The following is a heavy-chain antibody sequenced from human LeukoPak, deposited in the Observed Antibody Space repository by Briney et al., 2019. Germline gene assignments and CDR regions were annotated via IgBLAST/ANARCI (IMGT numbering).Heavy chain of an antibody. J-gene: IGHJ6*03. CDR3: ARGHPEWGPHNIDYYYYYMDV. CDR1: GGTFSSYA. D-gene: IGHD2/OR15-2a*01. CDR2: IIPIFGTA. V-gene: IGHV1-69*13. Sequence: ASVKVSCKASGGTFSSYAISWVRQAPGQGLEWMGGIIPIFGTANYAQKFQGRVTITADESTSTAYMELSSLRSEDTAVYYCARGHPEWGPHNIDYYYYYMDVWGKGTTVTISS.